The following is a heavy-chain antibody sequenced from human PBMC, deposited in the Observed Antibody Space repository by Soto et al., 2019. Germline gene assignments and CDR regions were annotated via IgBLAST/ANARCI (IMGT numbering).Heavy chain of an antibody. CDR1: GGSISSSSYY. V-gene: IGHV4-39*01. D-gene: IGHD2-2*01. J-gene: IGHJ6*03. Sequence: PSETLSLTCTVSGGSISSSSYYWGWIRQPPGKGLEWIGSIYYSGSTYYNPSLKSRVTISVDTSKNQFSLKLSSVTAADTAVYYCARHGRSTSSRYYYMDVWGKGTTVTVS. CDR2: IYYSGST. CDR3: ARHGRSTSSRYYYMDV.